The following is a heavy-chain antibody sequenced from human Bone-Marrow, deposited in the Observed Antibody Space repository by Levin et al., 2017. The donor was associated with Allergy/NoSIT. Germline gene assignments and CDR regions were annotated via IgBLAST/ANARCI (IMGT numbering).Heavy chain of an antibody. J-gene: IGHJ6*02. Sequence: SETLSLTCTVSGGSISSYYWSWIRQSAGKGLEWIGHIYTNGTTQYNPSLKSRVTMAVDTSKHQSSLRLSSATAADTAIYFCAREGILSFGDYYGLDVWGQGTTVTVSS. CDR3: AREGILSFGDYYGLDV. D-gene: IGHD2-15*01. CDR2: IYTNGTT. V-gene: IGHV4-4*07. CDR1: GGSISSYY.